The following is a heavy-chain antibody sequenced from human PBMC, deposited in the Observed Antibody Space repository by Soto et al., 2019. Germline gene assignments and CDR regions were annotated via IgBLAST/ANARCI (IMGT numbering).Heavy chain of an antibody. Sequence: LYLTCTVSCGSFSNCSYSWSWIRQPPGKGLEWIGYIYYIGSTNYNPSPKSRVTISVDTSKNQFSLKLSSVTAADTAVYYCARDHAAGSYPYYFDYWGQGTLVTVSS. CDR2: IYYIGST. V-gene: IGHV4-61*01. CDR3: ARDHAAGSYPYYFDY. J-gene: IGHJ4*02. CDR1: CGSFSNCSYS. D-gene: IGHD1-26*01.